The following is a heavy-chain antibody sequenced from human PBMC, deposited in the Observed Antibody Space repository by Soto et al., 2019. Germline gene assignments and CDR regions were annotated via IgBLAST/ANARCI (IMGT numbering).Heavy chain of an antibody. CDR3: ARHPGLYSSGRLSGTDV. Sequence: GESLKISCKGSGYSFTSYWIGWVRQMPGKGLEWMGIIYPGDSDTRYSPSFQGQVTISADKSISTAYLQWSSLKASDTAMYYCARHPGLYSSGRLSGTDVWGQGTTVTVSS. J-gene: IGHJ6*02. V-gene: IGHV5-51*01. D-gene: IGHD6-19*01. CDR1: GYSFTSYW. CDR2: IYPGDSDT.